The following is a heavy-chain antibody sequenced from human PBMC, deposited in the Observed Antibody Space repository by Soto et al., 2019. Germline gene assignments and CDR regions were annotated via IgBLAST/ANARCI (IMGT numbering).Heavy chain of an antibody. V-gene: IGHV1-18*04. CDR2: ISAYSGNT. CDR1: GYTFTSYG. CDR3: ERGSGKDIVVVPAAIRVVALDV. J-gene: IGHJ6*02. D-gene: IGHD2-2*02. Sequence: GASVKVSCKASGYTFTSYGISWVRQAPGQGREWMGWISAYSGNTNYAQKLQGRVTMTTDTSTSTAYMELRSLRSDDTAVYYCERGSGKDIVVVPAAIRVVALDVWGQGTTVTVSS.